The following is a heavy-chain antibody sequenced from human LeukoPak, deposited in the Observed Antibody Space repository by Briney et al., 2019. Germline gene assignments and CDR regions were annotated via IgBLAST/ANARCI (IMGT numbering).Heavy chain of an antibody. D-gene: IGHD6-13*01. V-gene: IGHV3-33*01. J-gene: IGHJ4*02. CDR3: AREGSSRWYLNY. CDR2: IWYDGSNK. Sequence: GRSLRLSCAASGFTFSNYGMHWVRQAPGKGVEWVAIIWYDGSNKYYADSVKGRFTISRDNSKNTLYLQMNSLRAEDTAVYYCAREGSSRWYLNYCGQGALVTVSS. CDR1: GFTFSNYG.